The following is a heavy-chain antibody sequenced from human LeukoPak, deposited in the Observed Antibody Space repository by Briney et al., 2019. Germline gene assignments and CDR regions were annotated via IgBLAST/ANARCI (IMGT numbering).Heavy chain of an antibody. D-gene: IGHD6-19*01. Sequence: GGSLRLSCAASGFTFSSYGMHWVRQAPGKGLEWVAVISHDGSNPYYADSVKGRFTISRDNSKNTLYLQMNSLRAEDTAVYYCPSGSADYWGQGTLVTVSS. J-gene: IGHJ4*02. CDR1: GFTFSSYG. V-gene: IGHV3-30*03. CDR2: ISHDGSNP. CDR3: PSGSADY.